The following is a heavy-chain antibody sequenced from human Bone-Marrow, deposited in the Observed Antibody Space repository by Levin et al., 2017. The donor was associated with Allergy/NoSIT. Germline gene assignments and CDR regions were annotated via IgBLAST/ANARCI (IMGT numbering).Heavy chain of an antibody. Sequence: GGSLRLSCAASGFTFSSYSMNWVRQAPGKGLEWVSSIRSDSGNIHYADSVKGRFTIFRDNSKNTLYVQMNSLRVEDTAVYYCARVIGSSWYPYYFYGMDVWGQGTAVTVSS. J-gene: IGHJ6*02. D-gene: IGHD6-13*01. CDR2: IRSDSGNI. V-gene: IGHV3-21*01. CDR1: GFTFSSYS. CDR3: ARVIGSSWYPYYFYGMDV.